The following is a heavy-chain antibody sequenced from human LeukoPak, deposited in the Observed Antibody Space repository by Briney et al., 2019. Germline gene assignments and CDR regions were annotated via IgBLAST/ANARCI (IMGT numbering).Heavy chain of an antibody. D-gene: IGHD6-19*01. Sequence: GGSLRLSCAASGFTFSSYCMSWVRQAPGKGLEWVANIKQDGSETYYVDSVKGRFTISRDNAKNSLYLQMNSLRAEDTAVYYCARDPVYSSGWDYFDYWGQGTLVTVSS. CDR2: IKQDGSET. CDR1: GFTFSSYC. CDR3: ARDPVYSSGWDYFDY. J-gene: IGHJ4*02. V-gene: IGHV3-7*01.